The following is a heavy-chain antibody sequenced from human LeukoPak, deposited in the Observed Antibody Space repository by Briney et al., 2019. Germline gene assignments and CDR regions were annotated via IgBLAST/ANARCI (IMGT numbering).Heavy chain of an antibody. Sequence: GGSLRLSCAASGFTFSSYGMHWVRQAQGQGLVGVAVISYDGSNKYYADPVKGRFTISRDNTKNTLYLQMNSLRAEDTAVYYCAKTILGFYYFDYWGQGTLVTVSS. CDR2: ISYDGSNK. D-gene: IGHD3-9*01. CDR3: AKTILGFYYFDY. J-gene: IGHJ4*02. V-gene: IGHV3-30*18. CDR1: GFTFSSYG.